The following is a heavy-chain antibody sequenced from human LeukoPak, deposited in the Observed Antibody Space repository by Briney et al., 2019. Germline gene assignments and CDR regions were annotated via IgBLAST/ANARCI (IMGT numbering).Heavy chain of an antibody. J-gene: IGHJ4*02. D-gene: IGHD3-10*01. Sequence: SETLSLTCTVSGGSINSGDYYWSWIRQLPGKGLEWIGYIYYSGSTYYNPSLKSRVTISVDTSKNQFSLKLSSVTAADTAVYYCASILYYYGSGSYTAHFDYWGQGTLVTVSS. CDR2: IYYSGST. V-gene: IGHV4-30-4*08. CDR1: GGSINSGDYY. CDR3: ASILYYYGSGSYTAHFDY.